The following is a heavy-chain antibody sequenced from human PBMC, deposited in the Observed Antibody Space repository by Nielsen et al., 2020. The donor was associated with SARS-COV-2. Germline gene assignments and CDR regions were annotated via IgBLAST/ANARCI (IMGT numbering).Heavy chain of an antibody. CDR3: AGTYYDFWSGYRGYYYYGMDV. Sequence: GESLKISCAASGFIFSEYYMGWIRQAPGKGLEWVSYISSSGSTIYYADSVKGRFTISRDNAKNSLYLQMNSLRAEDTAVYYCAGTYYDFWSGYRGYYYYGMDVWGQGTTVTVSS. D-gene: IGHD3-3*01. CDR2: ISSSGSTI. V-gene: IGHV3-11*04. CDR1: GFIFSEYY. J-gene: IGHJ6*02.